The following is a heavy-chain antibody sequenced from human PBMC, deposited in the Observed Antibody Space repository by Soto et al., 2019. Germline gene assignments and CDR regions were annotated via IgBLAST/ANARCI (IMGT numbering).Heavy chain of an antibody. J-gene: IGHJ4*02. V-gene: IGHV3-7*03. D-gene: IGHD2-21*01. Sequence: PGGSLRLSCAASGFTFSSYSMSWLRQAPGKGLEWVAHIKGDGSEISYVDYVKGRFTISRDNAKNSLYLQMNSLRVEDTAVYYCARHGEYCSAYWGQGILVTVSS. CDR2: IKGDGSEI. CDR3: ARHGEYCSAY. CDR1: GFTFSSYS.